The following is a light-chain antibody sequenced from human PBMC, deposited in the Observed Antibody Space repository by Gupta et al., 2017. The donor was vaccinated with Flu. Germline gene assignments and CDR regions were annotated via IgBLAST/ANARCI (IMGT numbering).Light chain of an antibody. CDR2: DNN. J-gene: IGLJ2*01. CDR3: GTWDSSLTAGV. Sequence: KVTIACAGSSSNMGNYYVSWHQQHPGTAPKLLLYDNNKRPSGIPDRFSGSKSGTSATLGITGLQTGDEADYYCGTWDSSLTAGVFGGGTKLTVL. V-gene: IGLV1-51*01. CDR1: SSNMGNYY.